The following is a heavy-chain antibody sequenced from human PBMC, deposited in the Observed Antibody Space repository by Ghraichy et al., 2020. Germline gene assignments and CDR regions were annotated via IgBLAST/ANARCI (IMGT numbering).Heavy chain of an antibody. CDR2: ISSSGSTI. J-gene: IGHJ4*02. Sequence: GESLNISCAASGFTFSDYYMSWIRQAPGKGLEWVSYISSSGSTIYYADSVKGRFTISRDNAKNSLYLQMNSLRAEDTAVYYCARVQSLGSLDYWGQGTLVTVSS. CDR3: ARVQSLGSLDY. V-gene: IGHV3-11*01. D-gene: IGHD6-19*01. CDR1: GFTFSDYY.